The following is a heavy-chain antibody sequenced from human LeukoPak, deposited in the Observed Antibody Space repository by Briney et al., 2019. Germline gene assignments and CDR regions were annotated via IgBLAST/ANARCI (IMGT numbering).Heavy chain of an antibody. CDR3: ASRAGRGWYSGWFGDAFDI. J-gene: IGHJ3*02. CDR2: IYYSGST. D-gene: IGHD6-19*01. CDR1: GGSISSSSYY. Sequence: SETLSLTCTVSGGSISSSSYYWGWIRQPPGKGLEWIGSIYYSGSTYYNPSLKSRVTISVDTSKNQFSLKLSSVTAADTAVYYCASRAGRGWYSGWFGDAFDIWGQGTMVTVSS. V-gene: IGHV4-39*07.